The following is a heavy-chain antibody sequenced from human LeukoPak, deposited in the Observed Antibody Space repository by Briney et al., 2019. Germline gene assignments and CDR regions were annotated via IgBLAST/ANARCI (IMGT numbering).Heavy chain of an antibody. CDR1: GYTFTSYY. J-gene: IGHJ5*02. CDR3: ARDGISWGEGYNWFDP. CDR2: INPSGGNT. V-gene: IGHV1-46*01. Sequence: GASVKVSCKASGYTFTSYYMHWVRQAPGQGLEWMGIINPSGGNTSYAQKFQGRVTMTRDTSTSTVYMELSSLRSEDTAVYYCARDGISWGEGYNWFDPWGQGTLVIVSS. D-gene: IGHD3-16*01.